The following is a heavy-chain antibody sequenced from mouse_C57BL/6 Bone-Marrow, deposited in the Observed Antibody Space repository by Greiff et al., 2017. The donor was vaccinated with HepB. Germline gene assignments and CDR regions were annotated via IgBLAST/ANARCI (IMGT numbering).Heavy chain of an antibody. V-gene: IGHV1-64*01. CDR1: GYTFTSYW. CDR2: IHPNSGST. J-gene: IGHJ3*01. D-gene: IGHD2-3*01. Sequence: QVQLQQPGAELAKPGASVKLSCKASGYTFTSYWMHWVKQRPGQGLEWIGMIHPNSGSTNYNEKFKSKATLTVDKSSSTAYMQLSSLTSEDSAVYYCAREESYDGYYEFAYWGQGTLVTVSA. CDR3: AREESYDGYYEFAY.